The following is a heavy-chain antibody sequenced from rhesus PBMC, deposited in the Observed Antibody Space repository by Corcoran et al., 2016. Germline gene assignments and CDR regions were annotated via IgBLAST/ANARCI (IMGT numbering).Heavy chain of an antibody. CDR1: GYSFPSYW. J-gene: IGHJ4*01. V-gene: IGHV5-2*01. CDR3: AKLSSGSWAFDY. D-gene: IGHD6-25*01. Sequence: EVQLVQSGAAVKRPGESLKLSCKSSGYSFPSYWISWVLTMPGKGQEWRGGIDPSEPETRYRPSFQCQATITADKSLSTTYLQGSSLKASDSATYYCAKLSSGSWAFDYWGQGVLVTVSS. CDR2: IDPSEPET.